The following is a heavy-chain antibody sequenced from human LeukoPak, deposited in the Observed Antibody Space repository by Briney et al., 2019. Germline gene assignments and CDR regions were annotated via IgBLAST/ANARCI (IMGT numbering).Heavy chain of an antibody. D-gene: IGHD6-19*01. CDR1: GFTFSNYS. CDR3: ARGHSGYSSGWSDAFDI. J-gene: IGHJ3*02. Sequence: GGPLRLSCAASGFTFSNYSMNWVRQAPGKGLEWVSYISSSSGTINYADSVKGRFTISRDNAKNSLYLQMNSLRAEDTAVYYCARGHSGYSSGWSDAFDIWGQGTMVTVSS. CDR2: ISSSSGTI. V-gene: IGHV3-48*01.